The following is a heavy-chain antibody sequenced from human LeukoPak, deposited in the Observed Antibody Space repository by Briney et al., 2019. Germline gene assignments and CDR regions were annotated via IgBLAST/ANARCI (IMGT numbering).Heavy chain of an antibody. Sequence: GGSLRLSCAASGFTFSSYGMHWVRQAPGKGLEWVSIISDSGGSTYYADSVKGRFTISRDNSKNTLYLQVTSLRAEDTAVYYCAGPSCSSTSCYDAFDIWGQGTMVTVSS. CDR3: AGPSCSSTSCYDAFDI. D-gene: IGHD2-2*01. CDR2: ISDSGGST. V-gene: IGHV3-23*01. J-gene: IGHJ3*02. CDR1: GFTFSSYG.